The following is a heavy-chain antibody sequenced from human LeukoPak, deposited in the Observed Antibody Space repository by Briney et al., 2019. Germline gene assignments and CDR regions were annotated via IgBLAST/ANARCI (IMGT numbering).Heavy chain of an antibody. J-gene: IGHJ4*02. CDR1: GGSSSSEA. V-gene: IGHV1-69*05. D-gene: IGHD2-15*01. CDR2: IIPIFGTA. CDR3: GRKAGDCGGGSCNSIDY. Sequence: ASVKVSCKAFGGSSSSEAISWVRQAPGQGLEWMGGIIPIFGTANYAQKFQGRVTTTTDESTSTAYMEVSSLRSEDTAVYYCGRKAGDCGGGSCNSIDYWGQGTLVTVSS.